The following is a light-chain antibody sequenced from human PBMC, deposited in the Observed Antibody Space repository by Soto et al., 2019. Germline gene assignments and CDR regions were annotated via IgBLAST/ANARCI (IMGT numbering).Light chain of an antibody. V-gene: IGKV1-12*01. CDR2: ATS. CDR1: QGIGNW. CDR3: QQANSFPYT. Sequence: DIQLTQSPTSLSASVGDRVTISCRASQGIGNWLAWYQQIPGKAPNLLIYATSSLQSGASSRFSGARSGTDFTLTISSLQAEDFATYFCQQANSFPYTFGQGTKVDIK. J-gene: IGKJ2*01.